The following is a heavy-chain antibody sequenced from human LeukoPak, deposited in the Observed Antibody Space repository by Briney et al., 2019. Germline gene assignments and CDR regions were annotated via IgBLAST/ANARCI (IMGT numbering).Heavy chain of an antibody. CDR2: ISWNSGSI. J-gene: IGHJ4*02. D-gene: IGHD3-16*01. V-gene: IGHV3-9*01. Sequence: GRSLRLSCAASGFTFDDYAMHWVRQAPGKGLEWVSGISWNSGSIGYADSVKGRFTISRDNAKNSLYLQMNSLRAEDTALYYCAKDLVITFGGGFDYWGQGTLVTVSS. CDR3: AKDLVITFGGGFDY. CDR1: GFTFDDYA.